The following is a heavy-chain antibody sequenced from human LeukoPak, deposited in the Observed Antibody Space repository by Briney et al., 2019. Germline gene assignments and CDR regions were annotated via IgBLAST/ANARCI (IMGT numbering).Heavy chain of an antibody. D-gene: IGHD2/OR15-2a*01. J-gene: IGHJ4*02. CDR2: INSDGSWT. Sequence: GGSLRLSCAASGNYWMHWVRQVPGKGPVWVSHINSDGSWTSYADSVKGRFTISKDNAKNTVYLQMNSLRAEDTAVYYCVSFYETYWGRGTLVTVSS. V-gene: IGHV3-74*01. CDR1: GNYW. CDR3: VSFYETY.